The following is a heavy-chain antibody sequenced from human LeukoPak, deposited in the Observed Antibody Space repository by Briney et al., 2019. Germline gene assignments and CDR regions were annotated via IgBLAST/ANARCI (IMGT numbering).Heavy chain of an antibody. V-gene: IGHV1-2*02. J-gene: IGHJ6*02. CDR1: GYTFTGYY. Sequence: ASVKVSCKASGYTFTGYYMHWVRQAPGQGLEWMGWINPNSGGTNYAQKFQGRVTMTRDTSISTAYMELSRLRSDDTAVYYCARELIAARPGVYYYYGMDVWGQGTTVTVSS. CDR2: INPNSGGT. CDR3: ARELIAARPGVYYYYGMDV. D-gene: IGHD6-6*01.